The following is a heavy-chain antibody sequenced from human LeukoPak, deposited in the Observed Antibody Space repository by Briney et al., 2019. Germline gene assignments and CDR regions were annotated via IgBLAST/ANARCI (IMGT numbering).Heavy chain of an antibody. CDR2: IYYSGST. Sequence: SETLSLTCTVSGGSISSYYWSWIRQPPGKGLEWIGYIYYSGSTNYNPSLKSRVTISIDTSKNQFSLKLNSVTTADTAVYYCARAGRGYYDSSGYYFDYWGQGTLITVSS. J-gene: IGHJ4*02. D-gene: IGHD3-22*01. V-gene: IGHV4-59*01. CDR3: ARAGRGYYDSSGYYFDY. CDR1: GGSISSYY.